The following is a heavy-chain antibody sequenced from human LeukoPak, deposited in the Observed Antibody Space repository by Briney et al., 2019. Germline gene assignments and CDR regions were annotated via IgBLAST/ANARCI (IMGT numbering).Heavy chain of an antibody. Sequence: GGSLRLSCAASGFTFSNAWMSWVRQAPGKGLEWVGRIKSKTDGGATDYAAPVKGRFTISRDDSKNTLYLQMNSLKTEDTAVYYCTTAFLYYYDSSGYYWGSDFDYRGQGTLVTVSS. CDR3: TTAFLYYYDSSGYYWGSDFDY. CDR1: GFTFSNAW. V-gene: IGHV3-15*01. D-gene: IGHD3-22*01. J-gene: IGHJ4*02. CDR2: IKSKTDGGAT.